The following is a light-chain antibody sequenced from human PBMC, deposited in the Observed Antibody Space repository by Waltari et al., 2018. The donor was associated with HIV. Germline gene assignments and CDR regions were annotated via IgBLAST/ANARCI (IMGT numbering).Light chain of an antibody. J-gene: IGKJ2*01. V-gene: IGKV1-13*02. CDR2: EAS. Sequence: AIQLTQSPSSLSASVGDRVPITCRASQGISSALAWYQQKPGKAPKLLIYEASSLESGVPSRFSGSGSGTDFTLTISSLQPADFATYYCQHFNSYPHTFGQGTKLEIK. CDR3: QHFNSYPHT. CDR1: QGISSA.